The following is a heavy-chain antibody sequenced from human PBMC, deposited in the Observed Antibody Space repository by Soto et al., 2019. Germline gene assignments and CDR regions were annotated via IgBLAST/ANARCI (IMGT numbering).Heavy chain of an antibody. V-gene: IGHV1-69*01. D-gene: IGHD3-9*01. CDR3: ARVHGKLGLFIITPGSYYYGMDV. Sequence: QVQLVQSGAEVKKPGSSVKVSCKASGGTFSSYAISWVRQAPGPGLEWMGGIVPIFGTAHYAQKVQGRVTLTADESTRTAYMKQSSLRSAARAVYYRARVHGKLGLFIITPGSYYYGMDVWGQGTPVTVSS. CDR1: GGTFSSYA. CDR2: IVPIFGTA. J-gene: IGHJ6*02.